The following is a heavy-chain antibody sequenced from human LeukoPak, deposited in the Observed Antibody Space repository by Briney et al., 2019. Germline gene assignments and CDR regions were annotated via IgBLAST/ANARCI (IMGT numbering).Heavy chain of an antibody. Sequence: PSETLSLTCTVSGGSISSSSYYWGWIRQPPGKGLEWIGSIYYSGSTHYNPSLESRVTISVDTSKNQFSLKLSSVTAADTAVYYCARSPHYYYYGMDVWGQGTTVTVSS. J-gene: IGHJ6*02. CDR2: IYYSGST. CDR1: GGSISSSSYY. CDR3: ARSPHYYYYGMDV. V-gene: IGHV4-39*01.